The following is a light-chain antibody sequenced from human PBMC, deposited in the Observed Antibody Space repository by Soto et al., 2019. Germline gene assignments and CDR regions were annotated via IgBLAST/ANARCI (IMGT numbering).Light chain of an antibody. CDR1: SSNIENNY. CDR2: EDN. V-gene: IGLV1-51*02. Sequence: QSVLTQPPSVSAAPGQKVTISCSGSSSNIENNYVPWYQQLPGTAPKLLIYEDNKRPSGIPDRFSGSKSGTSATLGITGLQTGDEADYYCGTWDSSLTAYVFGSGTKVTVL. J-gene: IGLJ1*01. CDR3: GTWDSSLTAYV.